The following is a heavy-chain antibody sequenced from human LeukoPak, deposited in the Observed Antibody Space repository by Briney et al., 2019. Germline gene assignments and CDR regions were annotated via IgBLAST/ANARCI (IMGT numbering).Heavy chain of an antibody. V-gene: IGHV1-46*01. CDR1: GYTFTSYY. CDR3: ARDNSVEDTAWWFDP. D-gene: IGHD4-23*01. CDR2: INPSGGST. J-gene: IGHJ5*02. Sequence: ASVKVSCKASGYTFTSYYMHWVRQAPGQGLEWMGIINPSGGSTSYAQKFQGRVTMTRDMSTSTDYMELSSLRSEDTAVYYCARDNSVEDTAWWFDPWGQGTLVAVSS.